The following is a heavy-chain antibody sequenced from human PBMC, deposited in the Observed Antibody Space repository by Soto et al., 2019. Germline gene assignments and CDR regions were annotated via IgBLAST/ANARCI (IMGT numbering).Heavy chain of an antibody. V-gene: IGHV3-43*01. CDR1: GFTFDDYT. CDR3: AKDLYSYGPTDDYYYYGMDV. CDR2: ISWDGGST. J-gene: IGHJ6*02. D-gene: IGHD5-18*01. Sequence: GGSLRLSCAASGFTFDDYTMHWVRQAPGKGLEWVSLISWDGGSTYYADSVKGRFTISRDNSKNSLYLQMNSLRTEDTALYYCAKDLYSYGPTDDYYYYGMDVWGQGTTVTVSS.